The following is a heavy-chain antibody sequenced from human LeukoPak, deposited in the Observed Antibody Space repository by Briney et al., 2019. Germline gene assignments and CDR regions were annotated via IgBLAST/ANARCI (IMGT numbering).Heavy chain of an antibody. D-gene: IGHD1-26*01. CDR1: GFTFNNYG. V-gene: IGHV3-33*08. CDR2: VGNDEKTK. Sequence: GGSLRLSCGASGFTFNNYGMNWVRQAPGKGLEWVAVVGNDEKTKFYADSLKGRFTVSRDNSKNTVYLQMNSLRDEDTAVYYCAREKQSGGTPFDYWGQGSLVTVSS. J-gene: IGHJ4*02. CDR3: AREKQSGGTPFDY.